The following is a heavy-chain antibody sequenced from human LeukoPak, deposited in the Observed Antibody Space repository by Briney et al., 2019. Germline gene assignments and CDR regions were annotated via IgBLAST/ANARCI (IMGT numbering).Heavy chain of an antibody. CDR3: ARDLVYCTNGVCDPYYFDY. V-gene: IGHV3-NL1*01. CDR2: IYSGGST. J-gene: IGHJ4*02. Sequence: PGGSLRLSCAASGFTFSNYGMHWVRQAPGKGLEWVSVIYSGGSTYYADSVKGRFTISRDNSKNTLYLQMNSLRAEDTAVYYCARDLVYCTNGVCDPYYFDYWAREPWSPSPQ. D-gene: IGHD2-8*01. CDR1: GFTFSNYG.